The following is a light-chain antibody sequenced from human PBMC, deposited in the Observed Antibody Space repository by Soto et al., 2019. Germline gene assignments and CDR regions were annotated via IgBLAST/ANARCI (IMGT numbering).Light chain of an antibody. CDR1: QSVNKW. J-gene: IGKJ1*01. Sequence: DIQMTQSPSTLSASVGDSVTITCRASQSVNKWLAWYQQKAGRVPRLLISDVSNLESGVPSRFSGSGPGTEFTLTISSLQPDDFATYYCQQYNTYSPTWTFGQGTKVEIK. CDR3: QQYNTYSPTWT. V-gene: IGKV1-5*01. CDR2: DVS.